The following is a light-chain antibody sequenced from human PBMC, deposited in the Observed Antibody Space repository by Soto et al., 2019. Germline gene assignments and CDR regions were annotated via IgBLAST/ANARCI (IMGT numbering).Light chain of an antibody. CDR1: QSISNNY. V-gene: IGKV3-20*01. CDR3: QQYGNSQWA. J-gene: IGKJ1*01. CDR2: GAS. Sequence: EIVLTQSPGTLSLSPGDRATLSCRTSQSISNNYLAWYQQKPGQAPRLLICGASTRATGIPDRFSGSGSGTDFPLTISRLDPEDFAVYYCQQYGNSQWAFGQGTKVEIK.